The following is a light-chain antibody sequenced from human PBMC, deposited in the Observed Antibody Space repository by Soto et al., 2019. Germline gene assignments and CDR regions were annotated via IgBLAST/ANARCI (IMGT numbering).Light chain of an antibody. V-gene: IGLV2-11*01. Sequence: QSVLTQPRSVSGSPGQSVTISCTGTSRDVGGYNYVSWYQQHPGKAPKLMIYDVSKRPSGVPDRFSGSKSGNTASLTISGLQAEDEADYYCCSYAGSYTLEVFGGGTKLTVL. CDR3: CSYAGSYTLEV. J-gene: IGLJ2*01. CDR2: DVS. CDR1: SRDVGGYNY.